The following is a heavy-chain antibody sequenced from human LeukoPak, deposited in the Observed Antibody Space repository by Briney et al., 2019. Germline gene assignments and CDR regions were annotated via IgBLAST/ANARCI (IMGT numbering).Heavy chain of an antibody. CDR2: MHHSGST. CDR1: GYSISSTYY. CDR3: ARHAYCSSTSCYIDY. J-gene: IGHJ4*02. D-gene: IGHD2-2*02. V-gene: IGHV4-38-2*01. Sequence: SETLSLTCAVSGYSISSTYYWGWIRQPAGKGLEWIGSMHHSGSTSYNPSLTSRVTISLDTSKNQFFLKLRFVTAADTAVYYCARHAYCSSTSCYIDYWGQGTLVTVSS.